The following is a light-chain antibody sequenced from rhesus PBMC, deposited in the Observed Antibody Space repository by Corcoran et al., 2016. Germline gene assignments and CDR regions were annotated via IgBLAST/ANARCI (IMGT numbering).Light chain of an antibody. CDR2: AAS. J-gene: IGKJ3*01. CDR3: RQYDDLPFT. Sequence: DIQMTQSPSSLSVSAGDKVTITCHASQGSSSWLAWYQQKPGKAPKPLIYAASSLQSGVPSRFSGGGSGTDYTLTISSLQPEDFATYYCRQYDDLPFTFGPGTKLDIK. V-gene: IGKV1-19*01. CDR1: QGSSSW.